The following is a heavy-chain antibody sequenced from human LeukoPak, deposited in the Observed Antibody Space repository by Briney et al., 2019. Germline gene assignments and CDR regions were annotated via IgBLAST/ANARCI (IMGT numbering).Heavy chain of an antibody. D-gene: IGHD3-10*01. CDR2: INPRGGST. V-gene: IGHV1-46*01. CDR3: ARPSDRGVRGVLFGY. Sequence: ASVKVSCKASGYTFTSHFMHWVRQAPGQGLEWMGIINPRGGSTSYTQKFQGRVTMTRDTSTSTAYMELSRLRSDDTAVYYCARPSDRGVRGVLFGYWGQGTLVTVSS. CDR1: GYTFTSHF. J-gene: IGHJ4*02.